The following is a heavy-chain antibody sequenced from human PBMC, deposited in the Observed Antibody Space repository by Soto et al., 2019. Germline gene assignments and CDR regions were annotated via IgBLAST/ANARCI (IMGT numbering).Heavy chain of an antibody. CDR2: ISGSGGST. V-gene: IGHV3-23*01. CDR3: AKQSWEGSGSYTLVGGMYV. J-gene: IGHJ6*02. D-gene: IGHD3-10*01. Sequence: EVQLLESGGGLVQPGGSLRLSCAASGFTFSSYAMSWVRQAPGKGLEWVSAISGSGGSTYYADSVKGRFTISRDDSKNTLYLQVNSLRAEDTAVYYCAKQSWEGSGSYTLVGGMYVWGQGTTVTVSS. CDR1: GFTFSSYA.